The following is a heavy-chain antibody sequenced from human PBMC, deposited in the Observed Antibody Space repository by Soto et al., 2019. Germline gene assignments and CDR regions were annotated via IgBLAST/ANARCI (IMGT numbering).Heavy chain of an antibody. J-gene: IGHJ6*02. CDR3: SADRPDIGVVWWV. CDR2: IVVASGQT. CDR1: GSGFIRSG. Sequence: ASVKVSCKASGSGFIRSGIQWVRQAHGQRLEWIGWIVVASGQTNYAQNFRGRVAITRDTSTATAYIELTGLTSEDTAVYFCSADRPDIGVVWWVWGQGTTVTVSS. D-gene: IGHD2-21*01. V-gene: IGHV1-58*02.